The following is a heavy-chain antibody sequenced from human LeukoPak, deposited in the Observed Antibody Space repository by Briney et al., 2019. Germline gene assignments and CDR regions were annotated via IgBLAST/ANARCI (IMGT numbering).Heavy chain of an antibody. V-gene: IGHV3-20*04. CDR3: ARALFGYTSGWGPSGY. Sequence: GGSLRLSCAASGFTFHDYVMSWVRQAPGKGLEWVSGINWNGGSTGYEDSVKGRCTISRDHAKNSLDPQMNSLRAEDTALSYCARALFGYTSGWGPSGYWGQGTLVTVSS. J-gene: IGHJ4*02. CDR2: INWNGGST. D-gene: IGHD6-19*01. CDR1: GFTFHDYV.